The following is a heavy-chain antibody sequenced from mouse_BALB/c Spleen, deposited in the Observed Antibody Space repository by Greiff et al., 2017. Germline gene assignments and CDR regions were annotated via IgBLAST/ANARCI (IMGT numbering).Heavy chain of an antibody. D-gene: IGHD1-1*02. J-gene: IGHJ4*01. CDR1: GYTFTSYW. Sequence: QVQLQQPGAELVKPGASVKLSCKASGYTFTSYWMHWVKQRPGQGLEWNGEINPSNGRTNYNEKFKSKATLTVDKSSSTAYMQLSSLTSEDSAVYYCATLYGGDYWGQGTSVTVSS. V-gene: IGHV1S81*02. CDR2: INPSNGRT. CDR3: ATLYGGDY.